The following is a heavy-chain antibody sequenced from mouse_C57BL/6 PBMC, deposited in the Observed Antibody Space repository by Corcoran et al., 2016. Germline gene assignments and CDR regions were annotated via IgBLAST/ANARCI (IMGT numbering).Heavy chain of an antibody. D-gene: IGHD1-1*01. CDR1: GYSITSGYY. Sequence: DVQLQESGPGLVKPSQSLSLTCSVTGYSITSGYYWNWIRQFPGNKLEWMGYISYDGSNNCNPSLKNRISITRDTSKNQFFLKLNSVTTEDTATYYCARYYYGSSRYYAMDYWGQGTAVTVSS. CDR3: ARYYYGSSRYYAMDY. J-gene: IGHJ4*01. CDR2: ISYDGSN. V-gene: IGHV3-6*01.